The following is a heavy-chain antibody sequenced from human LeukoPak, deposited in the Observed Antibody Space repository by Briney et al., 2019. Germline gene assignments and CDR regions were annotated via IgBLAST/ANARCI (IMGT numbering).Heavy chain of an antibody. J-gene: IGHJ4*02. V-gene: IGHV1-2*06. CDR3: ARGRDWNYLY. D-gene: IGHD1-7*01. CDR2: INPNSGAT. CDR1: GYTFTGYY. Sequence: ASVKVSCKASGYTFTGYYIHWVRQAPGQGLEWMGRINPNSGATNYAQKFQGRVTMTRDTSISTAYMDLSSLTSDDTAVYYCARGRDWNYLYWGQGTLVTVSS.